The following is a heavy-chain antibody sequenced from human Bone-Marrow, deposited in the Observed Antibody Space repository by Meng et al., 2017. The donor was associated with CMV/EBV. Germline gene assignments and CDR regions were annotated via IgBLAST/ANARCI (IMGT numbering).Heavy chain of an antibody. CDR1: GYSFTSNW. D-gene: IGHD6-25*01. J-gene: IGHJ3*01. Sequence: KVSCKASGYSFTSNWIAWVRQMPGKGLECLGIIYPGNSDTRYSPSFQGQVTISADKSTSTAYLQRSSLKASDTAMYYCARRGSGGTFDVWGQGTMVNVAS. V-gene: IGHV5-51*01. CDR2: IYPGNSDT. CDR3: ARRGSGGTFDV.